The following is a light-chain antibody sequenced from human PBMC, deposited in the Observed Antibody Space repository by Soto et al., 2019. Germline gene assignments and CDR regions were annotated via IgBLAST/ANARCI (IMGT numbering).Light chain of an antibody. V-gene: IGLV2-14*01. Sequence: QSALTQSASVSGSPGQSITISCTGTSSDVGGYNYVSWYQQHPGKAPKLMIYDVSNRPSGVSNRFSGSKSGNTASLTISGRQAEDEADYYCSSYTSSSTLYVFGTGTKLTVL. CDR2: DVS. CDR1: SSDVGGYNY. CDR3: SSYTSSSTLYV. J-gene: IGLJ1*01.